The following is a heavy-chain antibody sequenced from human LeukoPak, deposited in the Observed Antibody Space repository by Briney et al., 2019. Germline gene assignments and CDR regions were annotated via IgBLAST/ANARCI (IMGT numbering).Heavy chain of an antibody. CDR2: IWYDGSNK. CDR3: ARQGSYYYYYYMDV. D-gene: IGHD1-26*01. CDR1: GFTFSSYG. J-gene: IGHJ6*03. V-gene: IGHV3-33*01. Sequence: PGGSLRLSCAASGFTFSSYGMYWVRQAPGKGLEWVAVIWYDGSNKYYADSVKGRFTISRDNSKNTLYLQMNSLRAEDTAVYYCARQGSYYYYYYMDVWGKGTTVTVSS.